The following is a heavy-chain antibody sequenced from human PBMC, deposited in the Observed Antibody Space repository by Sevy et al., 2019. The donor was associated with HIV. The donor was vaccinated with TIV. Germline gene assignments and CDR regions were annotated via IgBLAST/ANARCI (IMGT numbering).Heavy chain of an antibody. CDR1: GGSFSGYY. J-gene: IGHJ4*02. CDR3: ARGTRFLEWLLVSGYFDY. V-gene: IGHV4-34*01. D-gene: IGHD3-3*01. Sequence: SQTRSLTCAVYGGSFSGYYWSWIRQPPGKGLEWIGEINHSGSTNYNPSLKSRVTISVDTSKNQFSLKLSSVTAADTAVYYCARGTRFLEWLLVSGYFDYWGQGTLVTVSS. CDR2: INHSGST.